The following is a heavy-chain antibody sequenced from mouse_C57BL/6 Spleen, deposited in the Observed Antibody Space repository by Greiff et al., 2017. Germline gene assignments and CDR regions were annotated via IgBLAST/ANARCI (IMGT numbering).Heavy chain of an antibody. CDR2: IDPSDSET. CDR1: GYTFTSYW. V-gene: IGHV1-52*01. J-gene: IGHJ4*01. Sequence: VQLQQPGAALVRPGSSVKLSCKASGYTFTSYWMHWVKQRPIQGLEWIGNIDPSDSETHYNQKFKDKATLTVDKSSSTAYMQRSSLTSEDSAVYYCARMAGNYAMGYWGQGTSVTVSS. CDR3: ARMAGNYAMGY.